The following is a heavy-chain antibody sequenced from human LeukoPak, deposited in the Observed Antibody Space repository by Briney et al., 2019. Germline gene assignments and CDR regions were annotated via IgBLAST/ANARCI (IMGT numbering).Heavy chain of an antibody. CDR3: TLNSGSYYGFDY. Sequence: GGSLTLSCAASGFTFSSYSMNWVRQAPGKGLEWVSSISSSSSYIYYADSVRGRFTISRDNAKNSLYLQMNSLRAEDTAVYYCTLNSGSYYGFDYWGQGTLVTVSS. CDR2: ISSSSSYI. CDR1: GFTFSSYS. V-gene: IGHV3-21*01. J-gene: IGHJ4*02. D-gene: IGHD1-26*01.